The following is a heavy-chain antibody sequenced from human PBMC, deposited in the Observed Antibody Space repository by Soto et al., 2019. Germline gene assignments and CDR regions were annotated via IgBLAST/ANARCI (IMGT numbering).Heavy chain of an antibody. CDR3: AEATTVRTGFFDL. CDR2: ISYDGGNK. V-gene: IGHV3-30*03. Sequence: QVQLVESGGGVVQPGRSLRLSCAASGFTFSSYGMHWVRQAPGKGLEWVAVISYDGGNKYYADSVKGRFTISRDNSKNEMSLQKSSLSDEDTAVYYCAEATTVRTGFFDLWGRGTLVTVSS. J-gene: IGHJ2*01. D-gene: IGHD4-17*01. CDR1: GFTFSSYG.